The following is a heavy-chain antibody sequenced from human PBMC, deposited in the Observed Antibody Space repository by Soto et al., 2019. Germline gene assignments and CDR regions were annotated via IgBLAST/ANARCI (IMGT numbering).Heavy chain of an antibody. D-gene: IGHD4-17*01. CDR3: AREEGATVANTWFES. V-gene: IGHV3-7*03. CDR2: IRPDGSEK. Sequence: EVQVVESGGGLVQPGGSLRVSCVGSGFTFRSYWMSWVRQAPGKGMEWVANIRPDGSEKYYVDSVKGRFTISRDNAKNSLYLQMSSLRAEDTAVYYCAREEGATVANTWFESWGQGALVTVSS. CDR1: GFTFRSYW. J-gene: IGHJ5*01.